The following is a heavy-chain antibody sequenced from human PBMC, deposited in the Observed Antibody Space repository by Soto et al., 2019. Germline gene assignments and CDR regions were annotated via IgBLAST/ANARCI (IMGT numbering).Heavy chain of an antibody. J-gene: IGHJ4*02. CDR2: LSHSATNI. D-gene: IGHD6-19*01. V-gene: IGHV3-23*01. Sequence: DVHLSESGGGLVQPGGSLRLSCAASGFTFNSYAMSWVRQAPGKGLHWVSALSHSATNIFYADSVRGRFTISRDNSKNTLSLQMNSLRAEDTAIYYCVKSAGDQWTFDYWGQGILVTVSS. CDR3: VKSAGDQWTFDY. CDR1: GFTFNSYA.